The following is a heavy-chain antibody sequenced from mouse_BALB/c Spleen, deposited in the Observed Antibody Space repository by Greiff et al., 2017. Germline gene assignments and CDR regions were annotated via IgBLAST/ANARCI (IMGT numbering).Heavy chain of an antibody. J-gene: IGHJ3*01. D-gene: IGHD1-2*01. Sequence: VQLVESGAELAKPGASVKMSCKASGYTFTSYWMHWVKQRPGQGLEWIGYINPSTGYTEYNQKFKDKATLTADKSSSTAYMQLSSLTSEDSAVYYCAREGYYGLFAYWGQGTLVTVSA. CDR1: GYTFTSYW. CDR2: INPSTGYT. V-gene: IGHV1-7*01. CDR3: AREGYYGLFAY.